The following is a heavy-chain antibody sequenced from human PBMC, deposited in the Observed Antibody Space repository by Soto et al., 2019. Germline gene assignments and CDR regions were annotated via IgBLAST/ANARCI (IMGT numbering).Heavy chain of an antibody. D-gene: IGHD3-16*01. CDR1: GFIFSSYW. CDR2: TNEDGSIT. J-gene: IGHJ4*02. V-gene: IGHV3-74*01. CDR3: PGHSGGRVGY. Sequence: PGGSLRLSCEVSGFIFSSYWMHWVRQVPGKGLVWVSRTNEDGSITNYADSVRGRFTISRDNAKNTLYLEMNSLRVEDTAVYYCPGHSGGRVGYWGQGTLVTVSS.